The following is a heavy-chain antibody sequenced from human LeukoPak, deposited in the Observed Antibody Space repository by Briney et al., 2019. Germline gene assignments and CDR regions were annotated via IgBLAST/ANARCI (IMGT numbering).Heavy chain of an antibody. Sequence: GGSLRLSCAASGFTFSSYAMHWVRQAPGKGQEWVAVISYDGSNKYYADSVKGRFTISRDNSKNTLYLQMNSLRAEDTAVYYCASPYGSGSYWDAFDIWGQGTMVTVSS. V-gene: IGHV3-30-3*01. CDR2: ISYDGSNK. J-gene: IGHJ3*02. CDR1: GFTFSSYA. D-gene: IGHD3-10*01. CDR3: ASPYGSGSYWDAFDI.